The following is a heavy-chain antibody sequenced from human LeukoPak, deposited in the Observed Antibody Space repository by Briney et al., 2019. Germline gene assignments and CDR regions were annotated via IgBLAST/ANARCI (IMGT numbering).Heavy chain of an antibody. CDR1: GFTFSSFA. D-gene: IGHD3-10*01. J-gene: IGHJ5*02. CDR2: VSDTT. Sequence: GGSLRLSCAASGFTFSSFALSWVRQAPGKGLEWVSTVSDTTYYADSVRGRFTISRDDSKNTSYLQMDSLRAEDTAIYFCARSRGPGSHWFDPWGQGTLVTVSS. CDR3: ARSRGPGSHWFDP. V-gene: IGHV3-23*01.